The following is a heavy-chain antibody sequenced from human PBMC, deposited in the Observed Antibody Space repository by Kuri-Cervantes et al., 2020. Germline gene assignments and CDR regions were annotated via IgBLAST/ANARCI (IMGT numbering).Heavy chain of an antibody. D-gene: IGHD7-27*01. J-gene: IGHJ4*02. Sequence: ASVKVSCKASGYTFTGYYMHWVRQAPGQGLEWMGWINTNTGTPTYAQGFRGRFVFSLDTSVTTAYLQITGLKAGDTAVYYCARTYLRGDIGSGHDSWGQGTLVTVSS. CDR3: ARTYLRGDIGSGHDS. V-gene: IGHV7-4-1*02. CDR1: GYTFTGYY. CDR2: INTNTGTP.